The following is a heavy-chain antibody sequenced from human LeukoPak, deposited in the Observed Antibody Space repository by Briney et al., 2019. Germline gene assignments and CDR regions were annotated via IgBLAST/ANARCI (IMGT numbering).Heavy chain of an antibody. CDR3: ARVETYYDFWSGYSTADYGMDV. CDR1: GYTFTTYK. V-gene: IGHV1-69*13. J-gene: IGHJ6*02. D-gene: IGHD3-3*01. Sequence: ASVKVSCKASGYTFTTYKMHWVRQAPGQGLEWMGGIIPIFGTANYAQKFQGRVTITADESTSTAYMELSSLRSEDTAVYYCARVETYYDFWSGYSTADYGMDVWGQGTTVTVSS. CDR2: IIPIFGTA.